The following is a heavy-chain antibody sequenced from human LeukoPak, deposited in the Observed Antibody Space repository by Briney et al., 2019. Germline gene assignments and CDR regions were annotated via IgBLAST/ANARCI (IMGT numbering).Heavy chain of an antibody. Sequence: GGSLRLSCAASGFTFSSYGMTWVRQAPGKGLEWVSAISGSGGSTYYADSVKGRLTISRDNSKNTLYLQMNSLRAEDTAVYYCAKDAAGIYYDTSGYYFDYWGQGTLVTVSS. V-gene: IGHV3-23*01. CDR3: AKDAAGIYYDTSGYYFDY. D-gene: IGHD3-22*01. CDR1: GFTFSSYG. J-gene: IGHJ4*02. CDR2: ISGSGGST.